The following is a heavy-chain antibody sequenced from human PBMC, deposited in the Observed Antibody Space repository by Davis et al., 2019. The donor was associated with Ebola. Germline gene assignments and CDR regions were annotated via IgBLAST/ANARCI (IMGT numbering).Heavy chain of an antibody. Sequence: LSLTCTVSGGSISSYYMSWIRQAPGKGLEWVSYISSSGSTIYYADSVKGRFTISRDNAKNSLYLQMNSLRAEDTAVYYCARDRVGHTSCYYYGMDVWGQGTTVTVSS. D-gene: IGHD1-26*01. CDR3: ARDRVGHTSCYYYGMDV. V-gene: IGHV3-11*01. CDR1: GGSISSYY. CDR2: ISSSGSTI. J-gene: IGHJ6*02.